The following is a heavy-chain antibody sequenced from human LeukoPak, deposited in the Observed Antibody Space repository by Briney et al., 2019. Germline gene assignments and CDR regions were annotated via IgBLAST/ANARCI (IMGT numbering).Heavy chain of an antibody. D-gene: IGHD4-23*01. CDR1: GDSISRYY. CDR2: IYYSGST. V-gene: IGHV4-59*01. Sequence: AETLSLTCTVSGDSISRYYWSWIRQPPGKGLEWIGYIYYSGSTNYNPSLKSRVTISVDTSKNHFSLKLSSVTAADTAVYYCARRVRGGNSGNFDIWGHGTMVTVSS. CDR3: ARRVRGGNSGNFDI. J-gene: IGHJ3*02.